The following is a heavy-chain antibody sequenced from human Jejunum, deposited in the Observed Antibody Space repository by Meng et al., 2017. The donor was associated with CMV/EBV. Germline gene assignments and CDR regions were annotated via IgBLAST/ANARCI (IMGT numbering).Heavy chain of an antibody. CDR3: TRARSGNYHVLSVY. CDR2: IRSNSFGGTT. V-gene: IGHV3-49*04. J-gene: IGHJ4*02. D-gene: IGHD1-26*01. CDR1: FTFADSA. Sequence: FTFADSAMNWARQAPGKGLEWVGFIRSNSFGGTTEYAASVKGGFTISRDDSKTIAYLQMNSLKIEDTAVYYCTRARSGNYHVLSVYWGQGTLVTVSS.